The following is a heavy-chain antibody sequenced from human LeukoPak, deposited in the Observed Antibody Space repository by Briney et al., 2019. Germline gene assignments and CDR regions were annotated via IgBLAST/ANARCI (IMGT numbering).Heavy chain of an antibody. J-gene: IGHJ6*04. V-gene: IGHV4-31*11. Sequence: SETLSLTCAVYGGSFSGYYWSWIRQHPGKGLEWIGYIYYSGSTYYNPSLKSRVTISVDTSKNQFSLKLSSVTAADTAVYYCARTPYCSSTSCYLLSGMDVWGKGTTVTVSS. D-gene: IGHD2-2*01. CDR1: GGSFSGYY. CDR2: IYYSGST. CDR3: ARTPYCSSTSCYLLSGMDV.